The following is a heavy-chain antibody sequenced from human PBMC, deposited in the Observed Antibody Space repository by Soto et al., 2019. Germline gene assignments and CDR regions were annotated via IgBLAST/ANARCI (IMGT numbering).Heavy chain of an antibody. D-gene: IGHD2-21*01. CDR3: AKIVTRHSLVPVFDQ. V-gene: IGHV3-9*01. CDR1: GFRFDEYA. Sequence: QLVESGGGLVQPGRSLRLSCVASGFRFDEYAIHGVRQAPGKGLEWVSGISWDSGSINYAGSVRGRFTVSRDNAKNSLYLHMTSLRSEDTAFYYCAKIVTRHSLVPVFDQWGQGALVSVSS. J-gene: IGHJ4*02. CDR2: ISWDSGSI.